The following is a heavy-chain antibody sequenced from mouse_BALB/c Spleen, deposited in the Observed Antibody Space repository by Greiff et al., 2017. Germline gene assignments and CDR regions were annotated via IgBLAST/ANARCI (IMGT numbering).Heavy chain of an antibody. D-gene: IGHD2-4*01. CDR3: ARHDDYYWYFDV. CDR2: ISNGGGST. V-gene: IGHV5-12-2*01. J-gene: IGHJ1*01. CDR1: GFTFSSYT. Sequence: EVKVVESGGGLVQPGGSLKLSCAASGFTFSSYTMSWVRQTPEKRLEWVAYISNGGGSTYYPDTVKGRFTISRDNAKNTLYLQMSSLKSEDTAMYYCARHDDYYWYFDVWGAGTTVTVSS.